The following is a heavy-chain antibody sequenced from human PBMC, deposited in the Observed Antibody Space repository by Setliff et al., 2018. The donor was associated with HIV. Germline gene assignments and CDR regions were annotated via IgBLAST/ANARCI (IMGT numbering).Heavy chain of an antibody. Sequence: PSETLSLTCSVSGDSISSGSCYWSWIRLPAGKGLEWIGQIHTTGSTNYNPSLESRLTISIDTSKNQFSLKLNSVTATDTAVYYCARRTFGSGRLDPWGQGTLVTVSS. V-gene: IGHV4-61*09. CDR1: GDSISSGSCY. J-gene: IGHJ5*02. CDR3: ARRTFGSGRLDP. CDR2: IHTTGST. D-gene: IGHD3-16*01.